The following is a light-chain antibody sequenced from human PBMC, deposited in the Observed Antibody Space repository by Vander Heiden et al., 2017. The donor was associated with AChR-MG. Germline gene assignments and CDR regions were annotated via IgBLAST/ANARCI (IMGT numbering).Light chain of an antibody. V-gene: IGLV2-8*01. Sequence: QSALTQPPSASASPGQSVTISCTGTSSDVGGYNYVSWYQQDPGKAHKLMIYEVSKRPSGVPDRFSGSKSSNTASLTVSGLQAEDEADYYCSSYAGSFWVFGGGTKLTVL. J-gene: IGLJ3*02. CDR2: EVS. CDR1: SSDVGGYNY. CDR3: SSYAGSFWV.